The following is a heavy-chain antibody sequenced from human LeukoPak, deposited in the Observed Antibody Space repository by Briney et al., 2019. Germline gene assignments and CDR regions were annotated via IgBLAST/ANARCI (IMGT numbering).Heavy chain of an antibody. Sequence: PGGSLRLSCAATGLSVSSNFMSWVRQAPGKGLEWVSVIYGGGSTYYADSVKGRFTISRDTPKNTLYLQMNSLRVEDTAVYYCASPMGATPWDAFDIWGQGTRVTVSP. D-gene: IGHD1-26*01. CDR3: ASPMGATPWDAFDI. CDR1: GLSVSSNF. CDR2: IYGGGST. V-gene: IGHV3-53*01. J-gene: IGHJ3*02.